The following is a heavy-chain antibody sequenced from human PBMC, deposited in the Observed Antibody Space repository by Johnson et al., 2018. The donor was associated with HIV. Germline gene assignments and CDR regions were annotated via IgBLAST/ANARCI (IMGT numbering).Heavy chain of an antibody. D-gene: IGHD2-8*01. Sequence: VQLVESGGGLVQPGGSLRLSCAASGFTFSHYDMHWVRQVTGKGLEWVSAIGTIAGDTFYSASVKGRFTISRENAKDSLYLQMNSLRAEDTALYYCVKDLYCIDGVCRTDAFDIWGQGTMVTVSS. J-gene: IGHJ3*02. CDR2: IGTIAGDT. CDR3: VKDLYCIDGVCRTDAFDI. V-gene: IGHV3-13*01. CDR1: GFTFSHYD.